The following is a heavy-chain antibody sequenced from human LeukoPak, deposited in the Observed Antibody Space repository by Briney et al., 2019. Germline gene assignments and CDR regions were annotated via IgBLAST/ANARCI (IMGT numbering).Heavy chain of an antibody. CDR3: AKDYCSSTTCYYNY. J-gene: IGHJ4*02. V-gene: IGHV3-9*01. Sequence: GGSLRLSCAASGFTFDDYTMHWVRQAPGKGLEWVSGISWDSGNIGYADSVKGRFTISRDNAKNSLFLQMNSLRAEDTALYYCAKDYCSSTTCYYNYWGQGTLVTVSS. CDR2: ISWDSGNI. CDR1: GFTFDDYT. D-gene: IGHD2-2*01.